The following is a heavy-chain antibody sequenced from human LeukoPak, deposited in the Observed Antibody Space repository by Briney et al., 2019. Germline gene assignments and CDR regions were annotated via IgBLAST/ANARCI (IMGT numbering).Heavy chain of an antibody. CDR2: INPNSGGT. J-gene: IGHJ5*02. CDR1: GYTFTGYY. V-gene: IGHV1-2*02. D-gene: IGHD2-2*01. Sequence: ASVKVSCKASGYTFTGYYMHWVRQAPGQGLEWMRWINPNSGGTNYAQKFQGRVTMTRDTSISTAYMELSSLRSEDTAVYYCARPWGCSSTSCYGWFDPWGQGTLVTVSS. CDR3: ARPWGCSSTSCYGWFDP.